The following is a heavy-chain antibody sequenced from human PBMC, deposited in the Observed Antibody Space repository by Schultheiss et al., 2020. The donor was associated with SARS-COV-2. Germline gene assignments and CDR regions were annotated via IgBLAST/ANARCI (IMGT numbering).Heavy chain of an antibody. Sequence: GGSLRLSCVASGFSFRAYGMHWVRQAPGKGLEWVAVISYDESNKYYAESVRGRFTISRDNSKNTLYLQMNSLRAEDTAVYYCARGGVDTARSWFDPWGQGTLVTVSS. J-gene: IGHJ5*02. CDR1: GFSFRAYG. CDR2: ISYDESNK. D-gene: IGHD5-18*01. CDR3: ARGGVDTARSWFDP. V-gene: IGHV3-33*05.